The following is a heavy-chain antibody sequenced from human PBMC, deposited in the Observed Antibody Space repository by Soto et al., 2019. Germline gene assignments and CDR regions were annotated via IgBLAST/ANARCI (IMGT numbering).Heavy chain of an antibody. J-gene: IGHJ6*03. CDR3: ASSVVGFYPSWYYYYYMDF. Sequence: SETLSFTYTVSGGSIGSYYWSWVGQRPGKGLEWIGYIYYSGSTNYNPSLKSRVTISVDTSKNQFSLKLSSVTAADTAVYYCASSVVGFYPSWYYYYYMDFWGKGTSVTVAS. CDR1: GGSIGSYY. V-gene: IGHV4-59*01. D-gene: IGHD3-16*02. CDR2: IYYSGST.